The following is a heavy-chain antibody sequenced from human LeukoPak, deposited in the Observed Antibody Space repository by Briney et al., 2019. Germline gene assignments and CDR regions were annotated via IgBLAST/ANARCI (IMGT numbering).Heavy chain of an antibody. J-gene: IGHJ6*02. CDR1: GYTFTGYY. CDR2: INPNSGGT. V-gene: IGHV1-2*02. Sequence: ASVKVSCKASGYTFTGYYMHWVRQAPGQGLEWMGWINPNSGGTNYAQKFQGRVTMTRDTSISTAYMELSRLRSDDTAVYYCAIAVAAIYYYYGMDVWGQGTTVTVSS. D-gene: IGHD2-15*01. CDR3: AIAVAAIYYYYGMDV.